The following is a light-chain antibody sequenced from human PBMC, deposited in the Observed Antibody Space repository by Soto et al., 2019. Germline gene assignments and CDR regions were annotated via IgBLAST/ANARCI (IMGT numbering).Light chain of an antibody. V-gene: IGKV3-20*01. CDR1: QSVSPY. Sequence: EIVLTQSPGTLSLSPGERATLSCRASQSVSPYLAWYQHKPGQAPRLLIYGASSGATGIPDRFSGSGSATDFTLTISRLEPDDFALYFCQQYGSSPPVTFGPWTKVDIK. J-gene: IGKJ3*01. CDR2: GAS. CDR3: QQYGSSPPVT.